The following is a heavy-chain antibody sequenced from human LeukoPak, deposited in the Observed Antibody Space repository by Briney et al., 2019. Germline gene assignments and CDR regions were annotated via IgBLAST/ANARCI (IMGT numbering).Heavy chain of an antibody. V-gene: IGHV4-34*01. J-gene: IGHJ5*02. D-gene: IGHD2-2*03. CDR3: ARVDIVVVPAALYNWFDP. CDR1: GGSFSGYY. Sequence: SETLSLTCAVYGGSFSGYYWSWVRQPPGKGLEWIGEINHGGSTNYNPSLKSRVTISVDTSKNQFSLKLSSVTAADTAVYYCARVDIVVVPAALYNWFDPWGQGTLVTVSS. CDR2: INHGGST.